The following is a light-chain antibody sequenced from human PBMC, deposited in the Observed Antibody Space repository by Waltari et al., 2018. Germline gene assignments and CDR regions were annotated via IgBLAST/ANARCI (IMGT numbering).Light chain of an antibody. CDR1: GSNIGAGYD. V-gene: IGLV1-40*01. Sequence: QSALTQPPSVSGAPGQRVTISGTGRGSNIGAGYDVHWYQQFPGTVPKLLLSGNNNRPSGVPDRFSASKTGTSASLAITGLQAEDEADYYCQSYDRSLSVVFGGGTKLTVL. J-gene: IGLJ2*01. CDR2: GNN. CDR3: QSYDRSLSVV.